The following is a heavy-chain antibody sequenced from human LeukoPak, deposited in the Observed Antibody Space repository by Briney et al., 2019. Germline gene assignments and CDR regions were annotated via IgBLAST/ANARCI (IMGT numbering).Heavy chain of an antibody. CDR1: GFTFSSYS. Sequence: GGSLRLSCAASGFTFSSYSMNWVRQAPGKGLEWVSYISSSSSTIYYADSVKGRFTISRDNAKNSLYLQMNSLRDEDTAVYYCATSWGSEVISPGYFDYWGQGTLVTVSS. CDR2: ISSSSSTI. CDR3: ATSWGSEVISPGYFDY. D-gene: IGHD3-16*01. V-gene: IGHV3-48*02. J-gene: IGHJ4*02.